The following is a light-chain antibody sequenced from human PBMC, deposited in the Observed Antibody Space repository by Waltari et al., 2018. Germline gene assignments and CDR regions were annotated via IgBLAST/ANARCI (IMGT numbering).Light chain of an antibody. Sequence: EIVLTQSPGTLSLSPGERVTLSCRASQSVSSIYLAWYQQKPGQAPRLLIYGSSSRATGIPDRFSGSGSGTDFTLTISRLEPEDFAVYYCQQYGSSPSITLGQGTRLEI. V-gene: IGKV3-20*01. CDR1: QSVSSIY. J-gene: IGKJ5*01. CDR3: QQYGSSPSIT. CDR2: GSS.